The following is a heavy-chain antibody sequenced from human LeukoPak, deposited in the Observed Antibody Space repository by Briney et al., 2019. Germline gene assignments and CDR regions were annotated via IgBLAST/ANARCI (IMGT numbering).Heavy chain of an antibody. V-gene: IGHV1-2*06. D-gene: IGHD6-6*01. CDR3: AIASIAAQYYYYMDV. J-gene: IGHJ6*03. CDR1: GCTFTGYY. Sequence: ASVKVSCKASGCTFTGYYMHWVRQAPGQGLEWMGRINPNSGGTNYAQKFQGRVTMTRDTSISTAYMELSRLRSDDTAVYYCAIASIAAQYYYYMDVWGKGTTVTVSS. CDR2: INPNSGGT.